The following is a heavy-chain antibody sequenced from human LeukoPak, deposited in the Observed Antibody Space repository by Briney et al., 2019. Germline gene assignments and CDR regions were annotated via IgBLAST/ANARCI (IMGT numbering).Heavy chain of an antibody. V-gene: IGHV1-46*01. J-gene: IGHJ5*02. CDR3: ARDNSVRDDAWWFNP. CDR1: GYTFTSNY. CDR2: ISPSGGST. D-gene: IGHD5-24*01. Sequence: ASVKVSCKAFGYTFTSNYMHWVRQAPGQGREWMGVISPSGGSTTYAQKFQGRVTLTRDMSTSTDYLELSSLRSEDTAVYYCARDNSVRDDAWWFNPWGQGTLVTVSS.